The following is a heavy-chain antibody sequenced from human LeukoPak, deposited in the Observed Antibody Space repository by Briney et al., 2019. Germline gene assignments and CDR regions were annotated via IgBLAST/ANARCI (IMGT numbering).Heavy chain of an antibody. V-gene: IGHV3-23*01. J-gene: IGHJ3*02. Sequence: PGGSLRLSCAASGFSLSNAWMSWVRQAPGKGLEWVSAISGSAGSTYYADSVKGRFTIFRDNSKNTLYLQMNSLRAEDTALYYCAKEAFDIWGQGTMVTVSS. CDR2: ISGSAGST. CDR1: GFSLSNAW. CDR3: AKEAFDI.